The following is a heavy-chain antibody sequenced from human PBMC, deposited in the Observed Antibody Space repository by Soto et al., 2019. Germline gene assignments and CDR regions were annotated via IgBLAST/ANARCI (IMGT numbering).Heavy chain of an antibody. Sequence: GWSLRLSCASSVFTFISYAMSWVRQAPGKGLEWVSAISGSGGSTYYADSVKGRFTISRDNSKNTLYLQMNSLRAEDTAVYYCAKDRGGIVVVPAAIYWGQGTLVTVSS. V-gene: IGHV3-23*01. J-gene: IGHJ4*02. D-gene: IGHD2-2*01. CDR1: VFTFISYA. CDR3: AKDRGGIVVVPAAIY. CDR2: ISGSGGST.